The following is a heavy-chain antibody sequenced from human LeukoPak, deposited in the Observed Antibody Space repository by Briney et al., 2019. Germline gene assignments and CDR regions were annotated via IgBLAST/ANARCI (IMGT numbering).Heavy chain of an antibody. V-gene: IGHV3-64*04. J-gene: IGHJ4*02. CDR1: GFTFSSYA. D-gene: IGHD3-10*01. CDR2: ISSNGGST. Sequence: PGGSLRLSCSASGFTFSSYAMHWVRQAPGKGLEYVSAISSNGGSTYYADSVKGRFTISRDNSKNTLYLQVNSLRADDTAVYYCARVTYGSGSYYFDYWGQGTLVTVSS. CDR3: ARVTYGSGSYYFDY.